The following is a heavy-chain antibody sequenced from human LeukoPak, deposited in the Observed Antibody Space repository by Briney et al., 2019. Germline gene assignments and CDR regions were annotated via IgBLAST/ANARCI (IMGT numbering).Heavy chain of an antibody. J-gene: IGHJ6*03. Sequence: ASVKVSCKASGGTFSSYAISWVRQAPGQGLEWMGGIIPIFGTANYAQKFQGRVTITADKSTSTAYMELSSLRSEDTAVYYCATMVRGVILVDYYYYYMDVWGKGTTVTVSS. CDR1: GGTFSSYA. CDR2: IIPIFGTA. V-gene: IGHV1-69*06. D-gene: IGHD3-10*01. CDR3: ATMVRGVILVDYYYYYMDV.